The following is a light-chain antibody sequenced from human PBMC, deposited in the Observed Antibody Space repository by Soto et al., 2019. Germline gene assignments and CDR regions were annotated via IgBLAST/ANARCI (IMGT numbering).Light chain of an antibody. Sequence: QSVLTQPPSVSGAPGQRVTISCSGSSSNIGAGYDVQWYRQFPGTAPKLIIYANSDRPSGVPDRFSGSKSGTSASLAITGLQAEDEADYYCQSYDSSLIVSKVFGTGTKLTV. CDR2: ANS. CDR3: QSYDSSLIVSKV. V-gene: IGLV1-40*01. CDR1: SSNIGAGYD. J-gene: IGLJ1*01.